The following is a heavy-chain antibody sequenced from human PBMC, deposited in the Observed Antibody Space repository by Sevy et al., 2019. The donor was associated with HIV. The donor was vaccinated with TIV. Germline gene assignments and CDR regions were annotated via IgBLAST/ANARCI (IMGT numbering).Heavy chain of an antibody. V-gene: IGHV3-43*01. Sequence: GGSLRLSCAASGFTFDDYTMHWVRQAPGKGLEWVSLISWDGGSTYYADSVKGRFTISRDNSKNSLYLQMNSLRTEDTALYYCAKALAWSQLPNRGGMDVWGQGTTVTVSS. CDR3: AKALAWSQLPNRGGMDV. CDR2: ISWDGGST. D-gene: IGHD2-2*01. CDR1: GFTFDDYT. J-gene: IGHJ6*02.